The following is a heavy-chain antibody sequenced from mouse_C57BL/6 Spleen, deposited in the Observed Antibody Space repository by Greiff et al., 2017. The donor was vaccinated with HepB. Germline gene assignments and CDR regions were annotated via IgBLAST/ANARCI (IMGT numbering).Heavy chain of an antibody. CDR3: ARSEYYGSSYYFDY. V-gene: IGHV1-31*01. D-gene: IGHD1-1*01. Sequence: VHVKQSGPELVKPGASVKISCKASGYSFTGYYMHWVKQSHGNILDWIGYIYPYNGVSSYNQKFKGKATLTVDKSSSTAYMELRSLTSEDSAVYYCARSEYYGSSYYFDYWGQGTTLTVSS. CDR2: IYPYNGVS. CDR1: GYSFTGYY. J-gene: IGHJ2*01.